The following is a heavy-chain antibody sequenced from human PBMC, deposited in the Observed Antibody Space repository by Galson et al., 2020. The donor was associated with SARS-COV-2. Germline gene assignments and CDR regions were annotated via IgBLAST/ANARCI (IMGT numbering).Heavy chain of an antibody. J-gene: IGHJ6*02. CDR3: ARDRRLKDQLLFYTMDV. Sequence: ASVKVSCKASGYVFTSRGISWVRQAPGQGLEWMGWISTYNGDTDYAQKFRDRVTVTTDTSTSTTYLELRSLRSDDTAVYYCARDRRLKDQLLFYTMDVWGQGTTVSVSS. D-gene: IGHD1-26*01. V-gene: IGHV1-18*01. CDR1: GYVFTSRG. CDR2: ISTYNGDT.